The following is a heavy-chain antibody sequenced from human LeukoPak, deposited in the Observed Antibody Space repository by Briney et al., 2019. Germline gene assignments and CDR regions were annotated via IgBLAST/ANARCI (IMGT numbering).Heavy chain of an antibody. CDR1: GFTFSSYW. CDR3: ARSPGGDFWSGYYTDAFDI. J-gene: IGHJ3*02. CDR2: IKQDGSEK. Sequence: GGSLRLSCAASGFTFSSYWMSWVRQAPGKGLEWVANIKQDGSEKYYVDSVKGRFTISRDNAKNSLYLQMNSLRAEDTAVYYCARSPGGDFWSGYYTDAFDIWGQGTMVTVSS. V-gene: IGHV3-7*03. D-gene: IGHD3-3*01.